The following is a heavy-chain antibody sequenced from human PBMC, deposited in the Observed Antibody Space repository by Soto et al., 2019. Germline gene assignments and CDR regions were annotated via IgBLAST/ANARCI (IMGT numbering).Heavy chain of an antibody. CDR3: ASGGMVVAEEYYYGMDV. Sequence: QVQLQESGPGLVKPSETLSLTCTVSGGSISSYYWSWIRQPPGKGLEWIGYIYYSGSTNYNPSLKSRVTISVDTSKNQFSLKLSSVTAADTAVYYCASGGMVVAEEYYYGMDVWGQRTTVTVSS. D-gene: IGHD2-15*01. CDR1: GGSISSYY. J-gene: IGHJ6*02. CDR2: IYYSGST. V-gene: IGHV4-59*01.